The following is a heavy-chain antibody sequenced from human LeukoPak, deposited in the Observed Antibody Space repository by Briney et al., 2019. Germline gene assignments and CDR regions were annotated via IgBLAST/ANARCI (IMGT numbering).Heavy chain of an antibody. Sequence: SVKVSCKASGDTFSSYAISWVRQAPGQGLEWMGGIIPIFGTSNYAQKFQGRVTITADEYTSTAYMELSSLRSEDTAVYYCAREGIYSSGSPLANRAWGQGTLVTVSS. D-gene: IGHD6-19*01. CDR1: GDTFSSYA. CDR3: AREGIYSSGSPLANRA. V-gene: IGHV1-69*13. J-gene: IGHJ5*02. CDR2: IIPIFGTS.